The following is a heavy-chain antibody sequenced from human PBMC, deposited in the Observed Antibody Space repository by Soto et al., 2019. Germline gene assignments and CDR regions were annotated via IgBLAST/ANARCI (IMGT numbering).Heavy chain of an antibody. Sequence: QVQLQESGPGLVKPSETLSLTCTVSGGSISSYYCSWILQPPGKGLEWIGYIYYSGSTNYNPSLMSRVTISVDTSKNQFSLKLSSVTAADTAVYYCARVVAVAGTPDYWGQGTLVTVSS. CDR1: GGSISSYY. V-gene: IGHV4-59*01. J-gene: IGHJ4*02. D-gene: IGHD6-19*01. CDR3: ARVVAVAGTPDY. CDR2: IYYSGST.